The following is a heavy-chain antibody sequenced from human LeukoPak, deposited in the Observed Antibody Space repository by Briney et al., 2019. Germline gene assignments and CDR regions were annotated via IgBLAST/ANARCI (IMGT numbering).Heavy chain of an antibody. Sequence: SETLSLTCAVSGYSNSSGYYWGWIRQPPGKGLEWIGSIYHSGSTYYNPSLKSRVTISVDTSKNQFSLKLSSVTAADTAVYYCARLSIVGATLPDFDYWGQGTLVTVSS. CDR2: IYHSGST. V-gene: IGHV4-38-2*01. J-gene: IGHJ4*02. D-gene: IGHD1-26*01. CDR3: ARLSIVGATLPDFDY. CDR1: GYSNSSGYY.